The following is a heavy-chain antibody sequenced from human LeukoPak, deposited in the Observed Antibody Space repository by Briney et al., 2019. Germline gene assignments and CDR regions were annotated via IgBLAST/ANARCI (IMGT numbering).Heavy chain of an antibody. V-gene: IGHV3-21*01. CDR3: ARDSRDGYNA. CDR2: ISSSSSYI. D-gene: IGHD5-24*01. Sequence: PGGSLRLSCAASGFTFSSYSMNWVRQAPGKGLEWVSSISSSSSYIYYADSVKGRFTISRDNAKNSLYLQMNSLRAEDTAMYYCARDSRDGYNAWGQGTLVTVSS. CDR1: GFTFSSYS. J-gene: IGHJ4*02.